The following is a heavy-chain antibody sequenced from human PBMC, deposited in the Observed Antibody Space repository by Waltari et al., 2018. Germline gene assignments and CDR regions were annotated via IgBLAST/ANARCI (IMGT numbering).Heavy chain of an antibody. CDR1: GFTFSSYS. Sequence: EVQLVESGGGLVKPGGSLRLSCAASGFTFSSYSMNWVRQAPGKGLAWVSSISSSSSYIYYADSVKGRVNISRDNAKNSLYLQMNSLRAEDTAVYYCARDWAIAGSSWALDYWGQGTLVTVSS. V-gene: IGHV3-21*01. CDR2: ISSSSSYI. J-gene: IGHJ4*02. CDR3: ARDWAIAGSSWALDY. D-gene: IGHD6-13*01.